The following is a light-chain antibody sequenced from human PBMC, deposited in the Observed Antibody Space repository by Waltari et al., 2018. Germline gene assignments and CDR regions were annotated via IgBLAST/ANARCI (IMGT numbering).Light chain of an antibody. V-gene: IGLV1-44*01. Sequence: QSVLTQPPSASGTPGQRVPISCSGGSSNIGRNTVNWHRQVPGAAPRLLIDADNQRPSGVPDRFAGSRSGTSASLVISWLQSDDEADYHCATWDDSLNGWVCGGGTKLTV. CDR1: SSNIGRNT. CDR3: ATWDDSLNGWV. CDR2: ADN. J-gene: IGLJ3*02.